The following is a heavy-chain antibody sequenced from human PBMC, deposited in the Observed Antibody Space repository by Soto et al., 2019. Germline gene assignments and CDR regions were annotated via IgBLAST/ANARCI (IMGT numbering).Heavy chain of an antibody. D-gene: IGHD5-12*01. V-gene: IGHV3-30*18. Sequence: QVQLVESGGGVVQPGRSLRLSCAASGFTFSSYGMHWVRQAPGKGLEWVAVISYDGSNKYYADSVKGRFTISRDNSKNTLYLQMNSLRAEDTAVYYCAKEANGGYDYWYFDYWCQGTLVTVSS. J-gene: IGHJ4*02. CDR2: ISYDGSNK. CDR3: AKEANGGYDYWYFDY. CDR1: GFTFSSYG.